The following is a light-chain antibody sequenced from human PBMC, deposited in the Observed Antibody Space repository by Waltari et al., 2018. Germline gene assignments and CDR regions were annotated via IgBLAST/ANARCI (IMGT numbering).Light chain of an antibody. CDR1: TPNIGNNN. CDR2: EDN. CDR3: GSWDSSLGIGV. Sequence: QSVLTQAPSVSAAPGQTVTISCSRTTPNIGNNNVSWYQQLPGAAPKIVIYEDNRRPSGIPDRFSGSKSGASATLGITGLQTGDEADYYCGSWDSSLGIGVLGGGTRLTVL. J-gene: IGLJ3*02. V-gene: IGLV1-51*01.